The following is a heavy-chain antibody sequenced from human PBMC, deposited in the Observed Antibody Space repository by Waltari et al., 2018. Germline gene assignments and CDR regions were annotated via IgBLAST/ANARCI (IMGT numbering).Heavy chain of an antibody. J-gene: IGHJ4*02. CDR1: GGSVARHHYH. D-gene: IGHD3-10*01. V-gene: IGHV4-61*01. CDR2: IYYSGST. Sequence: QVQLQESGPGLVKSSETLSLTCTVPGGSVARHHYHRDWIRQPPGKGLEWIGYIYYSGSTNYNPSLKSRVTISVDTSKNQFSLNLRSVTAADTAVYYCARYGRTLLPHYWGQGTLVTVSS. CDR3: ARYGRTLLPHY.